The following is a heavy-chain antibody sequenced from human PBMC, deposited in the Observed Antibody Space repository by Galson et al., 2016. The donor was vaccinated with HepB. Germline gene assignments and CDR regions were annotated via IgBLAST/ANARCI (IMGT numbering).Heavy chain of an antibody. V-gene: IGHV3-48*02. D-gene: IGHD1-1*01. CDR2: ISTVGSTI. Sequence: SLRLSCAASGFTFSYYGMNWVRQAPGKGLEWIAYISTVGSTIHYSDSVRGRFTISRDNDKTLLYLQMNSLRDEDTAVYYCAREGTSFDYWGQGTLVSVSS. J-gene: IGHJ4*02. CDR3: AREGTSFDY. CDR1: GFTFSYYG.